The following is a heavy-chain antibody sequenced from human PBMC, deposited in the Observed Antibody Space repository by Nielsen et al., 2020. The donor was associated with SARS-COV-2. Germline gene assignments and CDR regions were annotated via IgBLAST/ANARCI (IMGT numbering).Heavy chain of an antibody. V-gene: IGHV3-9*01. CDR1: GFSFDDYA. D-gene: IGHD3-9*01. Sequence: GGSLRLSCAASGFSFDDYAMHWVRQAPGKGLEWVSGISWNSGSIVYVDSVKGRFTISRDNTKNSLYLQMNSLRAEDTALYYCAKGYDILTLGMDVWGQGTTVTVSS. J-gene: IGHJ6*02. CDR3: AKGYDILTLGMDV. CDR2: ISWNSGSI.